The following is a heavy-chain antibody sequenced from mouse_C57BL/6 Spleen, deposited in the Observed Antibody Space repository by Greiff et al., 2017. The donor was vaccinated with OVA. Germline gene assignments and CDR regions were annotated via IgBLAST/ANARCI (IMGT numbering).Heavy chain of an antibody. Sequence: EVQLQQSGAELVKPGASVKLSCTASGFNIKDYYMHWVKQRTEQGLEWIGRIDPEDGETKYASKFQGKATITADTSSNTAYLPLSSLTSEDTAVYYCARESTTVPCAYWGQGTLVTVSA. CDR1: GFNIKDYY. V-gene: IGHV14-2*01. J-gene: IGHJ3*01. CDR2: IDPEDGET. D-gene: IGHD1-1*01. CDR3: ARESTTVPCAY.